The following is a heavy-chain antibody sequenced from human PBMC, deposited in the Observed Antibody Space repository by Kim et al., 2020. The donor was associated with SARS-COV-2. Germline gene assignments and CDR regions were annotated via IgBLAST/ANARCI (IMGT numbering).Heavy chain of an antibody. V-gene: IGHV1-8*01. CDR1: GYTFTSYD. D-gene: IGHD6-13*01. CDR2: MNPNSGNT. J-gene: IGHJ6*03. CDR3: ARGFRAAAGPFYYYHYMDV. Sequence: ASVKVSCKASGYTFTSYDINWARQATGQGLEWMGWMNPNSGNTGYAQKFQGRVTRTRNTSISTAYMELSSLRSEDTAVYYCARGFRAAAGPFYYYHYMDVWGKGTTVTVSS.